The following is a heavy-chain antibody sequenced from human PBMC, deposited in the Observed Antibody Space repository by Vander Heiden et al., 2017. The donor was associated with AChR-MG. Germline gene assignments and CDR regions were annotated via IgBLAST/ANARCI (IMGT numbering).Heavy chain of an antibody. D-gene: IGHD3-10*01. CDR1: GFNFSSYS. CDR3: ASALYGLLDY. V-gene: IGHV3-21*01. Sequence: EVQLVESGGGLVKPGGSLRLSCAAYGFNFSSYSMNWVRQAPGKGLEWVSSISSSSSYIYYADSVKGRFTISRDNAKNSLYLQMNSLRAEDTAVYYCASALYGLLDYWGQGTLVTVSS. J-gene: IGHJ4*02. CDR2: ISSSSSYI.